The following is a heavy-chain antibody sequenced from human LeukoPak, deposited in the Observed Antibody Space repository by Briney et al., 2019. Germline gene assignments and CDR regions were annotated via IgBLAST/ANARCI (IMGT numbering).Heavy chain of an antibody. CDR3: ARDTASGSSST. J-gene: IGHJ5*02. CDR2: ISSSSYI. CDR1: GFTFSSYS. V-gene: IGHV3-21*01. Sequence: GGSLRLSCAASGFTFSSYSMNWVRQAPGKGLEWVSSISSSSYIYYADSVKGRFTISRDNAKNSLYLQMNSLRAEDTAVYYCARDTASGSSSTWGQGTLVTVSS. D-gene: IGHD1-26*01.